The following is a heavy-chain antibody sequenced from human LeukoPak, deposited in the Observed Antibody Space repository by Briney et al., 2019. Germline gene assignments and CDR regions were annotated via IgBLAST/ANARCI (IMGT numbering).Heavy chain of an antibody. CDR2: ISSSSSYI. D-gene: IGHD2-15*01. Sequence: GGSLRLSCAASGFTFSSYSMNWVRQAPGKGLEWVSSISSSSSYIYYADSVKGRFTISRDSAKNSLYLQMNSLRAEDTAVYYCARGRVVVVVAARMANWFDPWGQGTLVTVSS. CDR3: ARGRVVVVVAARMANWFDP. J-gene: IGHJ5*02. V-gene: IGHV3-21*01. CDR1: GFTFSSYS.